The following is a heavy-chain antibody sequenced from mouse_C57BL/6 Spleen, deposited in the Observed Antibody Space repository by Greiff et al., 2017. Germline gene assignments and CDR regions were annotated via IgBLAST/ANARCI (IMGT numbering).Heavy chain of an antibody. D-gene: IGHD6-1*01. V-gene: IGHV3-6*01. CDR3: AREGSAYAMDY. Sequence: LQESGPGLVKPSQSLSLTCSVTGYSITSGYYWNWIRQFPGNKLEWMGYISYDGSNNYNPSLKNRISITRDTSKNQFFLKLNSVTTEDTATYYCAREGSAYAMDYWGQGTSVTVSS. CDR1: GYSITSGYY. J-gene: IGHJ4*01. CDR2: ISYDGSN.